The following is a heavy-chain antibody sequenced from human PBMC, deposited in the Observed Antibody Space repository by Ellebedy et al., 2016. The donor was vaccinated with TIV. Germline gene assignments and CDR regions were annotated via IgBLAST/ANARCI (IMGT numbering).Heavy chain of an antibody. CDR3: ARFYGDIVGRYGFYI. J-gene: IGHJ3*02. Sequence: ESLKISCAASGFTLSDYYMSWIRQPPGKGLEWIGNIFDTGSTYCNPSLKSRVILSVDTSKNQFSLKLSSVTAADTAVYYCARFYGDIVGRYGFYIWGQGTKVTVSS. CDR2: IFDTGST. D-gene: IGHD4-17*01. V-gene: IGHV4-38-2*01. CDR1: GFTLSDYY.